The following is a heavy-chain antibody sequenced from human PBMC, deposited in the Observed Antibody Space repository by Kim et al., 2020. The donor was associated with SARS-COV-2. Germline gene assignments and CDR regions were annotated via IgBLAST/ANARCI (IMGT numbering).Heavy chain of an antibody. D-gene: IGHD3-22*01. J-gene: IGHJ4*02. CDR3: ARSAPDSTGYFDY. V-gene: IGHV3-64*02. Sequence: YYADSVKGRFTISRDNSENTLYLQVGSLRTEDMAVYFCARSAPDSTGYFDYWRQGTLVTVSS.